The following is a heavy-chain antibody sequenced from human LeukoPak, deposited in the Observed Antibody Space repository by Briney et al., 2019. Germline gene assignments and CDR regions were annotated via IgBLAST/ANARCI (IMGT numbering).Heavy chain of an antibody. V-gene: IGHV3-21*01. CDR2: ISTSSSYI. Sequence: GGSLRLACGVSGFTFSSYSMNWVRQAPGKGLEWVSFISTSSSYIYYADSVKGRFTISRDNARNSLYLQMNSLRPEDTAVYYCASQTTRRLPIAVADYFGYWGQGTLVTVSS. D-gene: IGHD6-19*01. CDR1: GFTFSSYS. J-gene: IGHJ4*02. CDR3: ASQTTRRLPIAVADYFGY.